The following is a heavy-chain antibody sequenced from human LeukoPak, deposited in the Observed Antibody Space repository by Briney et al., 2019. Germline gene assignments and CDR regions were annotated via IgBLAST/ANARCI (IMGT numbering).Heavy chain of an antibody. CDR1: GGSISSGSYY. V-gene: IGHV4-39*07. J-gene: IGHJ5*02. Sequence: KASETLSLTCTVSGGSISSGSYYWVWIRQPPGKGLEWIGTIYYSGTTYYNPSLKSRVTISVDTSKNQFSLRLSSVTAADTAVYYCAREVDAAAAYNWFDPWGQGTLVTVSS. CDR2: IYYSGTT. D-gene: IGHD2-2*01. CDR3: AREVDAAAAYNWFDP.